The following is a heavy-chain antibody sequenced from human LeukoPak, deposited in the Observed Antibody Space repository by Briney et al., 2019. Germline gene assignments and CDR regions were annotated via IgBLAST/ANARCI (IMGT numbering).Heavy chain of an antibody. CDR3: ARRAGEYSHPYDY. Sequence: GGSLRLSCTVSGFTVSSNSMSWVRQAPGKGLEWVSFIFSGGNTLYSDSVKGRFTISRDNSKNTLYLQMNSLRAEDTAVYYCARRAGEYSHPYDYWGQGTLVTVSS. CDR1: GFTVSSNS. D-gene: IGHD4-17*01. J-gene: IGHJ4*02. V-gene: IGHV3-53*01. CDR2: IFSGGNT.